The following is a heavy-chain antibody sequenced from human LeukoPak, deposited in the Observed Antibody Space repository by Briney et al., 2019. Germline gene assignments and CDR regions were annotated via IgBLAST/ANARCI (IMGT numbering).Heavy chain of an antibody. D-gene: IGHD6-19*01. CDR3: AGGSGWVTDS. CDR1: GFTFSNS. CDR2: ISSRNSYI. V-gene: IGHV3-21*01. J-gene: IGHJ4*02. Sequence: PGGSLRLSCAASGFTFSNSMNWVRQAPGKGLEWVSSISSRNSYIYYADSEKGRFTISRDNAKNSLYLQMNSLRSEDTAVYFCAGGSGWVTDSWGQGTLVTVSA.